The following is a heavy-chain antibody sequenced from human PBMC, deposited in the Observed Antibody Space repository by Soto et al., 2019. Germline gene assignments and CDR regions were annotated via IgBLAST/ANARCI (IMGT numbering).Heavy chain of an antibody. V-gene: IGHV1-69*13. D-gene: IGHD3-22*01. Sequence: SVKVSCKASGGTFSRYTITWVRQAPGQGLEWMGGITPMFGTPNYAQKFQGRVTITADESTSTAYMELSSLRSEDTAMYYCARDGNPYDSSAYYYLYWGQGTLVTVSS. CDR2: ITPMFGTP. J-gene: IGHJ4*02. CDR3: ARDGNPYDSSAYYYLY. CDR1: GGTFSRYT.